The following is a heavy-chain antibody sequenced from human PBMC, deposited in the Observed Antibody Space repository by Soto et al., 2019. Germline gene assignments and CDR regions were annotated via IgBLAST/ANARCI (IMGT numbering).Heavy chain of an antibody. J-gene: IGHJ3*01. Sequence: SLRLSGAASGLNVNIAGLSWVRQAPGKGLEWVGRIKNNADGGATDSAAPVKDRVIVSRDDSTSTRYLQMNCVKMEVTAMYYCTAWHDRGACDLWGQGTMVTVS. CDR3: TAWHDRGACDL. CDR1: GLNVNIAG. CDR2: IKNNADGGAT. D-gene: IGHD1-1*01. V-gene: IGHV3-15*01.